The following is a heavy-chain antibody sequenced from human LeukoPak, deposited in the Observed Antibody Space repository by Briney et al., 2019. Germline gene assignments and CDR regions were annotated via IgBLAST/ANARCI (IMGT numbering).Heavy chain of an antibody. Sequence: RWASVKVSCKASGYIFTTYDINWVRQATGQGLEWMGWMNPNSDDTGYAQKFQGRITMTRNTSISTAYMQLSNLRSEDTAVYFCARGALYCNSTSCENAEFFQHWGQGTLVTVSS. J-gene: IGHJ1*01. CDR2: MNPNSDDT. D-gene: IGHD2-2*01. V-gene: IGHV1-8*02. CDR3: ARGALYCNSTSCENAEFFQH. CDR1: GYIFTTYD.